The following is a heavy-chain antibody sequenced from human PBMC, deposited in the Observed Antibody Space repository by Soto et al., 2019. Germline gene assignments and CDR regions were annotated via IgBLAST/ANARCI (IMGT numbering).Heavy chain of an antibody. V-gene: IGHV1-18*01. CDR2: ISLYSDGT. CDR1: GYTFSNYG. J-gene: IGHJ5*02. D-gene: IGHD2-2*01. CDR3: ARVVPGAVAWFGH. Sequence: QVQLVQSGGEVKRPGASVKVSCKTSGYTFSNYGITWVRQAPGQPLEWLGWISLYSDGTNYAQKFQGRVSMTTDTSTTTAYMELRSLRSDDTAVYYCARVVPGAVAWFGHWGQGTLVTVSS.